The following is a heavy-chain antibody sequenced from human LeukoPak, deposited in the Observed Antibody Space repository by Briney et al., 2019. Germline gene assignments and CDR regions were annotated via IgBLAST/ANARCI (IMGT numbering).Heavy chain of an antibody. Sequence: ASVKVSCKASGNTFTGYYMLWVRQAPGQGLEWMGWINPNSGGTNYAQKFQGRVTMTRDTSISTAYMELSRLRSDDTAVYYCATSPRYWGSDAFDIWGQGTMVTVSS. V-gene: IGHV1-2*02. CDR3: ATSPRYWGSDAFDI. D-gene: IGHD2-8*02. CDR2: INPNSGGT. CDR1: GNTFTGYY. J-gene: IGHJ3*02.